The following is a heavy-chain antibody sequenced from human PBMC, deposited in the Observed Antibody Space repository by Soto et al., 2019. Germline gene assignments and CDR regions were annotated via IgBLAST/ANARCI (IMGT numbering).Heavy chain of an antibody. CDR1: GYTFTSYG. Sequence: ASVKVSCKASGYTFTSYGISWVRQAPGQGLEWMGWISAYNGNTNYAQKLQGRVTMTTDTSTSTAYMELRSLRSDDTAVYYCARNYCSGGSCYSSDYYYYGMDVCGQGTTVTVSS. CDR3: ARNYCSGGSCYSSDYYYYGMDV. J-gene: IGHJ6*02. D-gene: IGHD2-15*01. CDR2: ISAYNGNT. V-gene: IGHV1-18*04.